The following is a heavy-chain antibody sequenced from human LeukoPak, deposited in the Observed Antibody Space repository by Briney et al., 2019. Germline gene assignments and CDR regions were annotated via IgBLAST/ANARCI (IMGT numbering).Heavy chain of an antibody. Sequence: ASVKVSCKASGYTFTSYGISWVRQAPGRGLEWMGWISANDGNTDYPQKLQGRVTMTTDTSTSTAYMELRSLRSDDTAVYYCARESHVTREDYWGQGTLVTVSS. CDR1: GYTFTSYG. D-gene: IGHD3-10*01. CDR2: ISANDGNT. J-gene: IGHJ4*02. CDR3: ARESHVTREDY. V-gene: IGHV1-18*01.